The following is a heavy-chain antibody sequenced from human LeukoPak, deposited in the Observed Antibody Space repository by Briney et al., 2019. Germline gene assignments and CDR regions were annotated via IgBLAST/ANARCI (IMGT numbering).Heavy chain of an antibody. CDR1: GVSISGSTW. CDR2: IYHSGST. J-gene: IGHJ4*02. D-gene: IGHD3-22*01. V-gene: IGHV4-4*02. Sequence: SETLSLTCAVSGVSISGSTWWSWVRPSPGKGLEWIGEIYHSGSTNYNPSLKSRVTISVDTSKNQFSLKLSSVTAADTAVYYCARYYYDSSGYWNFDYWGQGTLVTVSS. CDR3: ARYYYDSSGYWNFDY.